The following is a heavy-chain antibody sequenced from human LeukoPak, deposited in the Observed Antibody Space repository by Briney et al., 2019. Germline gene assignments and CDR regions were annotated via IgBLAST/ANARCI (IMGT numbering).Heavy chain of an antibody. V-gene: IGHV4-39*01. CDR2: IYYSGST. J-gene: IGHJ3*02. D-gene: IGHD2/OR15-2a*01. CDR3: ARQLSDAFDI. Sequence: PSETLSLTCTVSDGSMNSDDYYWGWIRQPPGKGLEWIGSIYYSGSTYYNPSLKSRVIISVDTSKNQFSLKLTSVTAADTAVYYCARQLSDAFDIWGQGTMVTVSS. CDR1: DGSMNSDDYY.